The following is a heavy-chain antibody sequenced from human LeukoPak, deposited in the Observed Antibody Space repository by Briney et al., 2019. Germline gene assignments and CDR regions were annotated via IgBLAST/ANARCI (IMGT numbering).Heavy chain of an antibody. CDR3: ARASGFYYYYGMDV. CDR1: GFTVSSNY. CDR2: IYSGGST. Sequence: GGSLSLSCAASGFTVSSNYMSWVRQAPGKGLEWVSVIYSGGSTYYADSVKGRFTISRDNSKNTLYLQMNSLRAEDTAVYYCARASGFYYYYGMDVWGQGTTVTVSS. V-gene: IGHV3-53*01. J-gene: IGHJ6*02. D-gene: IGHD1-26*01.